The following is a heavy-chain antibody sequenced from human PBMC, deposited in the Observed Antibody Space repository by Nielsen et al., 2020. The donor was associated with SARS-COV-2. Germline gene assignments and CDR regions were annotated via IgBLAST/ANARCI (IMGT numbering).Heavy chain of an antibody. CDR1: GFTFDDYD. CDR3: AKDIVSGYYDSSGYFTFDP. CDR2: ISWNSGSI. J-gene: IGHJ5*02. D-gene: IGHD3-22*01. Sequence: GGSLRLSCAASGFTFDDYDMHWVRQAPGKGLEWVSGISWNSGSIGYADSVKGRFTISRDNAKNSLYLQMNSLRAEDTALYYCAKDIVSGYYDSSGYFTFDPWGQGTLVTVSS. V-gene: IGHV3-9*01.